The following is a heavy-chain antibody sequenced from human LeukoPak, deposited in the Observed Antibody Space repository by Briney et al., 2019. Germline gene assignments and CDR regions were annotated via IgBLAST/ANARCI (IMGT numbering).Heavy chain of an antibody. CDR3: ARPRGYCTNGVCYKGNAFDI. D-gene: IGHD2-8*01. CDR1: GGSISSGTYY. Sequence: PSETLSLTCTVSGGSISSGTYYWGWIRQPPGKGLEWIGRIYTSGSTNYNPSLKSRVTISVDTSKNQFSLKLSSVTAADTAVYYCARPRGYCTNGVCYKGNAFDIWGQGTMVTVSS. CDR2: IYTSGST. V-gene: IGHV4-39*07. J-gene: IGHJ3*02.